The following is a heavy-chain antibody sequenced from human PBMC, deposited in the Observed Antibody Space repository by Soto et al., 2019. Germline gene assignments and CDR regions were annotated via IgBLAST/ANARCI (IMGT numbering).Heavy chain of an antibody. CDR3: AHRDSSSWTNYYYYGMDV. V-gene: IGHV2-5*02. D-gene: IGHD6-13*01. J-gene: IGHJ6*02. CDR1: GFSLSTSGVG. CDR2: IYWDDDK. Sequence: QITLKESGPPLVKPTQTLTLTCTFSGFSLSTSGVGVGWIRQPPGKALEWLALIYWDDDKRYSPSLKSRLTITKDTSKNQVVLTMTNMDPVDTATYYCAHRDSSSWTNYYYYGMDVWGQGTTVTVSS.